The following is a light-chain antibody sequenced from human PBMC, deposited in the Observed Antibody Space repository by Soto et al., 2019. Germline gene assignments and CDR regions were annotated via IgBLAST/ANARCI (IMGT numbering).Light chain of an antibody. CDR3: QAYAYILTAFV. CDR2: GNR. V-gene: IGLV1-40*01. J-gene: IGLJ3*02. Sequence: QSVLTQPPSVSGSPGQRVTISCTGNNSNLGAGYDVHWYQQLPGAAPKLVIFGNRNRPSGVPERFSGSKSGTSASLAITGLQAEDEADYYCQAYAYILTAFVFGGGTKLTVL. CDR1: NSNLGAGYD.